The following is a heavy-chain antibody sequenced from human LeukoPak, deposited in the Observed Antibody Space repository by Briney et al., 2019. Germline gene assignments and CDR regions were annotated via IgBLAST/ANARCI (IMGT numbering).Heavy chain of an antibody. J-gene: IGHJ6*02. CDR3: ARGCSSTSCYTKDGMDV. V-gene: IGHV1-2*06. Sequence: ASVKVSCKASGYTFTGYYMHWVRQAPGQGLEWMGRINPNSGGTNYAQKFQGRVTMPRDTSISTAYMELSRLRSDDTAVYYCARGCSSTSCYTKDGMDVWGQGTTVTVSS. D-gene: IGHD2-2*02. CDR1: GYTFTGYY. CDR2: INPNSGGT.